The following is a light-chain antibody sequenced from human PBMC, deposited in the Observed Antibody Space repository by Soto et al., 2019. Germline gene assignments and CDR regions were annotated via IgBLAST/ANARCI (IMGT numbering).Light chain of an antibody. CDR2: HND. CDR1: GFNIGNNY. J-gene: IGLJ3*02. CDR3: GTWDSSMSAAGWV. V-gene: IGLV1-51*01. Sequence: QSVLTQPPSVSAAPGQKVTISCSGSGFNIGNNYVSWFQQLPGAAPKLLIYHNDKRPSGIPDRFSGSKSGTSATLGITGLQTGDEADYYCGTWDSSMSAAGWVFGGGTKLTVL.